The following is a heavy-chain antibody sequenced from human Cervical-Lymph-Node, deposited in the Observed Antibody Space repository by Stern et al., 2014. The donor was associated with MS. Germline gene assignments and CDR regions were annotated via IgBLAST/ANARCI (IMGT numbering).Heavy chain of an antibody. J-gene: IGHJ4*02. CDR1: GYSFTTYW. CDR3: ARLRLLTYGLDS. D-gene: IGHD3-16*01. CDR2: INPSDSDT. V-gene: IGHV5-51*01. Sequence: VQLVESGAEVKKPGESLTISCKGSGYSFTTYWVAWVRQMPGKGLEWMGIINPSDSDTRYSASFKGQVIIFGDNAIRTVYLQRSSLKASDTAMYYCARLRLLTYGLDSWGQGTLVTVSS.